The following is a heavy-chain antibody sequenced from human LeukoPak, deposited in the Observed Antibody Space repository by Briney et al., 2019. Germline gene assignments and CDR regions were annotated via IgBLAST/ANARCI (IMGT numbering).Heavy chain of an antibody. CDR2: IKGDGSEQ. Sequence: PGGSLRLSCTASGFTLGDYWMSWVHQAPGKGPEWVANIKGDGSEQNYVDSVNGRFTISRDNAKNSLYLHMNNLRAEDTAMYYCAREGSLFQYWGQGTLVTVSS. D-gene: IGHD3-10*01. CDR3: AREGSLFQY. J-gene: IGHJ4*02. V-gene: IGHV3-7*01. CDR1: GFTLGDYW.